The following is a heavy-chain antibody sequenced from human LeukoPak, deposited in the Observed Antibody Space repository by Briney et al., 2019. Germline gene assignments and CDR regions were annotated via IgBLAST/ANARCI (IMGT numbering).Heavy chain of an antibody. CDR3: AAGRARHGYSYGY. V-gene: IGHV1-58*01. D-gene: IGHD5-18*01. CDR1: GFTFTSSA. CDR2: IVVGSGNT. Sequence: ASVKVSCKASGFTFTSSAVQWVRQARGQRLEWIGWIVVGSGNTNYAQKFQERVTITRDMSTSTAYMELSSLRSEDTAVYYCAAGRARHGYSYGYWGQGTLVTVSP. J-gene: IGHJ4*02.